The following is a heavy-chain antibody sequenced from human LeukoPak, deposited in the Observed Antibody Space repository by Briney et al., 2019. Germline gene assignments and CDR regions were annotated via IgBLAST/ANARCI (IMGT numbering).Heavy chain of an antibody. CDR3: ARSGMVYANYYMDV. V-gene: IGHV3-7*01. CDR1: GFTFSNYW. D-gene: IGHD2-8*01. Sequence: PGGSLRLSCAASGFTFSNYWMNWVRQAPGKGLEWVANIKQDGGEKSYVDSVKGRFTISRDNAKNSLHLQMNSLRAEDTAVYYCARSGMVYANYYMDVWGKGTTVTVSS. CDR2: IKQDGGEK. J-gene: IGHJ6*03.